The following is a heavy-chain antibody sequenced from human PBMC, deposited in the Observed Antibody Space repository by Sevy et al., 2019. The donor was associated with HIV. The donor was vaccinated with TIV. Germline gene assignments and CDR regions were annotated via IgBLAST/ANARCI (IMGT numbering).Heavy chain of an antibody. Sequence: GGSLRLSCAASRFTFSSYAMSWVRQAPGTGLEWVSAISGSGGSTYYAASVKGRFTISRDNSKNTLYLQMNSLRAEDTAVYYCAKGGDFWSGYYSYYFDYWGQGTLVTVSS. CDR3: AKGGDFWSGYYSYYFDY. CDR2: ISGSGGST. V-gene: IGHV3-23*01. D-gene: IGHD3-3*01. CDR1: RFTFSSYA. J-gene: IGHJ4*02.